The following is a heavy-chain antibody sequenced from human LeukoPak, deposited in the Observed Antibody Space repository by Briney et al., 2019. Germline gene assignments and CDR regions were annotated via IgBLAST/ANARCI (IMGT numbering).Heavy chain of an antibody. CDR2: ISSSSSYI. D-gene: IGHD3-10*01. Sequence: GGPLRLSCAASGFTFSSYSMNWVRQAPGKGLEWVSSISSSSSYIYYADSVKGRFTISRDNAKNSLYLQMNSLRAEDTAVYYCARDQWDYGSGSYSDYWGQGTLVTVSS. CDR1: GFTFSSYS. CDR3: ARDQWDYGSGSYSDY. V-gene: IGHV3-21*01. J-gene: IGHJ4*02.